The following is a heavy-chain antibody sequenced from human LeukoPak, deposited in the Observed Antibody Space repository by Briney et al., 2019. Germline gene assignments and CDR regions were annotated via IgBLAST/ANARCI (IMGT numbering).Heavy chain of an antibody. V-gene: IGHV3-30*02. D-gene: IGHD3-22*01. CDR2: IRYDGSNK. CDR1: GFTFSSYE. J-gene: IGHJ4*02. Sequence: GGSLRLSCAASGFTFSSYEMNWVRQAPGKGLEWVAFIRYDGSNKYYADSVKGRFTISRDNSKNTLYLQMNSLRAEDTAVYYCAKDGGSGYWDYWGQGTLVTVSS. CDR3: AKDGGSGYWDY.